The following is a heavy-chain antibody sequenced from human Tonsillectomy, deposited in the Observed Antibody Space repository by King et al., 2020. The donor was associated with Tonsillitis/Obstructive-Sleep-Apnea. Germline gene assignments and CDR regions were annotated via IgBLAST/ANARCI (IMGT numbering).Heavy chain of an antibody. CDR1: GGSISSGGYY. V-gene: IGHV4-31*03. CDR2: IYYSGIT. Sequence: VQLQESGPGLVKPSQTLSLTCTVSGGSISSGGYYWSWIRQHPGKGLECIGYIYYSGITYYNPSLKSRVTISVDTSKNQLSLKLSSVTAADTAVYYCARGDDYDYGMDVWGQGTTVTVSS. J-gene: IGHJ6*02. CDR3: ARGDDYDYGMDV.